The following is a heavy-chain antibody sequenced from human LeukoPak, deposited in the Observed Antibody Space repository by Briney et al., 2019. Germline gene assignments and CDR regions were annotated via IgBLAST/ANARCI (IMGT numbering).Heavy chain of an antibody. CDR3: ARHLSGVTGYTYGRGIDY. CDR2: IKKDGSEK. J-gene: IGHJ4*02. D-gene: IGHD5-18*01. CDR1: GFTFSSYW. V-gene: IGHV3-7*01. Sequence: GGSLRLSCAASGFTFSSYWMSWVRQAPGKGLEWVAYIKKDGSEKDYVDSVKGRSTISRDNAKTSLYLQMISLRAEDTAVYYCARHLSGVTGYTYGRGIDYWGQGTLVTVSS.